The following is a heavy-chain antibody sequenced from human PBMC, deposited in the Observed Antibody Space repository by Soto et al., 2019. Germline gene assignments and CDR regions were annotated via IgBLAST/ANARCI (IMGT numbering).Heavy chain of an antibody. D-gene: IGHD5-18*01. CDR2: ISAYNGNT. Sequence: GASVKVSCKASGYTFTSYGISWERQAPGRGLEWMGWISAYNGNTNYAQKLQGRVTMTTDTSTSTAYMELRSLRSDDTAVYYCAIEDTAMVPGYYYGMDVWGQGTTGTVSS. V-gene: IGHV1-18*04. CDR1: GYTFTSYG. J-gene: IGHJ6*02. CDR3: AIEDTAMVPGYYYGMDV.